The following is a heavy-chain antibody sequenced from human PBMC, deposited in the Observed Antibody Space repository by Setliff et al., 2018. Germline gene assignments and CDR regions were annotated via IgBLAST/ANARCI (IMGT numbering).Heavy chain of an antibody. CDR1: GYTLTTYF. CDR3: ATGSLVAAGTGH. D-gene: IGHD6-13*01. V-gene: IGHV7-4-1*02. J-gene: IGHJ4*02. Sequence: ASMKVSCKASGYTLTTYFMNWVRQAPGQGLEWMGYINTRTGNPMYAQGFTGRFVFSLDPSVSTAYLQISSLKAEDTALYYCATGSLVAAGTGHWGQGTLVTVSS. CDR2: INTRTGNP.